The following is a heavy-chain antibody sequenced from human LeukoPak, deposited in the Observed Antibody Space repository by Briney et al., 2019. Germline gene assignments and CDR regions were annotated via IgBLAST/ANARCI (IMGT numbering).Heavy chain of an antibody. CDR1: GFTFSSYE. CDR3: ARGAEGIAAAYFDY. V-gene: IGHV3-48*03. J-gene: IGHJ4*02. D-gene: IGHD6-13*01. Sequence: GGSLRLSCAASGFTFSSYEMNWVRQAPGKGLEWVSYISSSGSTIYYADSVKGRFTISRDNAKNSLYLQMNSLRAEDTALYYCARGAEGIAAAYFDYWGQGTLVTVSS. CDR2: ISSSGSTI.